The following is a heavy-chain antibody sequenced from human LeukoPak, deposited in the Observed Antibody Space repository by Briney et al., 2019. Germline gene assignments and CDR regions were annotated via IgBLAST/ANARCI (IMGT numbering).Heavy chain of an antibody. CDR3: AKDSYYYDSSGYWNYFDY. CDR2: VWYDGSNE. V-gene: IGHV3-33*06. CDR1: GFRFSSYG. J-gene: IGHJ4*02. D-gene: IGHD3-22*01. Sequence: PGGSLRLSCAASGFRFSSYGMHWVRQAPGKGLEWVAVVWYDGSNEYYADSVKGRFTISRDNSKNTLYLQMHSLRAEDTAMYYCAKDSYYYDSSGYWNYFDYWGQGTLVTVSS.